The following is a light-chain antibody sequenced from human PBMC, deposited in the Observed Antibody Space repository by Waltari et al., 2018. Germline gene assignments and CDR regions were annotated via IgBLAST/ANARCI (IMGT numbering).Light chain of an antibody. V-gene: IGKV2-28*01. J-gene: IGKJ3*01. CDR3: MQDLKNPFT. CDR1: QSLLHSNGYNY. CDR2: VGS. Sequence: DILMTQSPLSLPVTPGERASISCRSSQSLLHSNGYNYLEWYLQKPGQSPQLLIYVGSNRDTGVPERFSGSGSGTDFTLKISRVEAEDVGVYYCMQDLKNPFTFGPGTKVEIK.